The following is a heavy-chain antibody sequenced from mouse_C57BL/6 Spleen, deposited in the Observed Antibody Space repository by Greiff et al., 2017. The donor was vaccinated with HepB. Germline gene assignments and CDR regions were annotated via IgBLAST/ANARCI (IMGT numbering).Heavy chain of an antibody. V-gene: IGHV5-15*01. CDR3: ARHDYYGSSLYAMDY. Sequence: EVHLVESGGGLVQPGGSLKLSCAASGFTFSDYGMAWVRQAPRKGPEWVAFISNLAYSIYYADTVTGRFTISRENAKNTLYLEMSSLRSEDTAMYYCARHDYYGSSLYAMDYWGQGTSVTVSS. J-gene: IGHJ4*01. CDR1: GFTFSDYG. CDR2: ISNLAYSI. D-gene: IGHD1-1*01.